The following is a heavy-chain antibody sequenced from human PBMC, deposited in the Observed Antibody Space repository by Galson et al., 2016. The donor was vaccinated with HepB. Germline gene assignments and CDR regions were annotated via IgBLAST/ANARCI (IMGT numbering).Heavy chain of an antibody. CDR1: GFTLSRFA. CDR3: AKNPRFLAGWFDP. Sequence: SLRLSCAASGFTLSRFAMSWVRQAPGKGLEWVSGFSGGDGSTYYADSVKGRFTISGDNSKNTLYLQMTSLRAEDTAIYYCAKNPRFLAGWFDPWGQGTLVTVSS. D-gene: IGHD3-3*01. CDR2: FSGGDGST. J-gene: IGHJ5*02. V-gene: IGHV3-23*01.